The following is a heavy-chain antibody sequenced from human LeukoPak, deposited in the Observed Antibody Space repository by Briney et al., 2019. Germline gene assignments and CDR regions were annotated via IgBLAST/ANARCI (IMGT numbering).Heavy chain of an antibody. Sequence: SGGSLRLSCAASGFTFSDYYMSWIRQAPGKGLEWVSYISSSGSTIYYADSVKGRFTISRDNSKNTLYLQMNSLRAEDTAVYYCAKDPGLLLWFGELTDWGQGTLVTVSS. CDR2: ISSSGSTI. CDR1: GFTFSDYY. CDR3: AKDPGLLLWFGELTD. J-gene: IGHJ4*02. V-gene: IGHV3-11*04. D-gene: IGHD3-10*01.